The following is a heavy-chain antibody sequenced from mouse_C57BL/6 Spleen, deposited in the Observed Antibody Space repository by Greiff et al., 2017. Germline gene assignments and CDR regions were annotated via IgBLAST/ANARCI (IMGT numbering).Heavy chain of an antibody. CDR1: GFTFSSYA. D-gene: IGHD4-1*01. CDR3: ARGGGTGTAWFAY. CDR2: ISDGGSYT. V-gene: IGHV5-4*01. Sequence: DVQLVESGGGLVKPGGSLKLSCAASGFTFSSYAMSWVRQTPEKRLEWVATISDGGSYTYYPDNVKGRFTISRDNAKNNLYLQMSHLKSEDTAMYYCARGGGTGTAWFAYWGQGTLVTVSA. J-gene: IGHJ3*01.